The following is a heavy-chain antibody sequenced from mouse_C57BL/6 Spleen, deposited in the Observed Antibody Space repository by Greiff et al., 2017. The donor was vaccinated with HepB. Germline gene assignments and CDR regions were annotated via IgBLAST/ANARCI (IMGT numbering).Heavy chain of an antibody. D-gene: IGHD2-4*01. V-gene: IGHV1-64*01. Sequence: QVQLQQPGAELVKPGASVKLSCKASGYTFTSYWMHWVKQRPGQGLEWIGMIHPNSGSTNYNEKFKSKATLTVDKSSSTAYMQLSSLTSEDSAVYYCARDDYDREWFAYWGQGTLVTVSA. CDR2: IHPNSGST. CDR1: GYTFTSYW. J-gene: IGHJ3*01. CDR3: ARDDYDREWFAY.